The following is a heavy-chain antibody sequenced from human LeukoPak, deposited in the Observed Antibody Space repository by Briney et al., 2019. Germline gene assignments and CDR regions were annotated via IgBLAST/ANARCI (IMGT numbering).Heavy chain of an antibody. V-gene: IGHV3-33*06. CDR2: IWYDGSKK. J-gene: IGHJ4*02. D-gene: IGHD4-17*01. Sequence: GGSLRLSCAASGFTFRNYGMHWVRQAPGKGPEWVAIIWYDGSKKYYADSVKGRFTISRDNSKNTLYLQMNSLRAEDTAVYYCAKGETTVTTVSCPDYWGQGTPVTVSS. CDR1: GFTFRNYG. CDR3: AKGETTVTTVSCPDY.